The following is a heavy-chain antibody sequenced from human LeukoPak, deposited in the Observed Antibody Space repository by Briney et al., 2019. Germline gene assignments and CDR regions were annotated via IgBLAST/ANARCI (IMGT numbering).Heavy chain of an antibody. CDR1: GGSISSYY. CDR3: ARLSTVVVPAALVFWSGGITDY. Sequence: KPSETLSLTCTVSGGSISSYYWSWIRQPPGKGLEWIGYIYYSGSTNYNPSLKSRVTISVDTSKNQFSLKLSSVTAADTAVYYCARLSTVVVPAALVFWSGGITDYWGQGTLVTVSS. J-gene: IGHJ4*02. V-gene: IGHV4-59*08. D-gene: IGHD2-2*01. CDR2: IYYSGST.